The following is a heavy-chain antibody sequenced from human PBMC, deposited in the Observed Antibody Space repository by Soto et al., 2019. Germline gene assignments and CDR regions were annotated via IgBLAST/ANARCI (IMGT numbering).Heavy chain of an antibody. Sequence: SETLSLTCTVSGGSISSGDYYWSWIRQPPGKGLEWIGYIYYSGSTYYNPSLKSRVTISVDTSKNQFSLKLSSVTAADAAVYYCARDVLAAAGPSSYYFDYWGQGTPVTVSS. CDR1: GGSISSGDYY. CDR2: IYYSGST. D-gene: IGHD6-13*01. V-gene: IGHV4-30-4*01. CDR3: ARDVLAAAGPSSYYFDY. J-gene: IGHJ4*02.